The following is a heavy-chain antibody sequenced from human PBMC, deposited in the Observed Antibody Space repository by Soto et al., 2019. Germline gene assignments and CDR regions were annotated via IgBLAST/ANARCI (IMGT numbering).Heavy chain of an antibody. D-gene: IGHD2-2*01. CDR1: GFTFSNAW. J-gene: IGHJ4*02. CDR2: IKSKTDGGTT. CDR3: TREISIVVVPAAMGYFDY. V-gene: IGHV3-15*01. Sequence: PGGSLRLSCAASGFTFSNAWMSWVRQAPGKGLEWVGRIKSKTDGGTTDYAAPVKGRFTISRDDSKNTLYLQMNSLKTEDTAVYYCTREISIVVVPAAMGYFDYWGQGTLVTVSS.